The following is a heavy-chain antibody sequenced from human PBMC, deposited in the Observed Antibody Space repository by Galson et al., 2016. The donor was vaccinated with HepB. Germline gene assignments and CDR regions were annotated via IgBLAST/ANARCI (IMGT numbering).Heavy chain of an antibody. CDR1: GGSISSSRYS. CDR3: ARYCSSTSCSRYGDILTGYDGPF. Sequence: ETLSLTCTVSGGSISSSRYSWGWIRQPPGKGLEWIGCLYHSGSTYYNSSLKSRVTISVDTSKNQFSLNLSAVTAADTAVYYCARYCSSTSCSRYGDILTGYDGPFWGQGTLVTVSS. D-gene: IGHD2-2*01. J-gene: IGHJ4*02. CDR2: LYHSGST. V-gene: IGHV4-39*01.